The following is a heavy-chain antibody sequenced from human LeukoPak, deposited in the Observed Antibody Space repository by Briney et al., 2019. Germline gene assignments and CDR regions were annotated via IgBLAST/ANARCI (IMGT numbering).Heavy chain of an antibody. D-gene: IGHD4-23*01. CDR3: VRAGWELDY. Sequence: GGSLRLSCAASGFSVSNNYMSWVRQAPGKGLQWVAHIKDDGTEKYYLDSVRGRFTIARDDAWNSLYLQMNSLSDEDTAVYYCVRAGWELDYWGQGTPVIVSS. V-gene: IGHV3-7*01. CDR2: IKDDGTEK. J-gene: IGHJ4*02. CDR1: GFSVSNNY.